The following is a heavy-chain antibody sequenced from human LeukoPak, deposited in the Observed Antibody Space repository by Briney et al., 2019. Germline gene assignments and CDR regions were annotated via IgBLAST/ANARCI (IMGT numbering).Heavy chain of an antibody. D-gene: IGHD3-10*01. V-gene: IGHV3-74*01. CDR1: GFTFSTYW. J-gene: IGHJ4*02. CDR2: IHGDGTFT. CDR3: ARDLVLGSGSYGQ. Sequence: GGSLRLSCAASGFTFSTYWMHWVRQAPGKALVWVSRIHGDGTFTTSADSVKGRFTISRDNAQNMVYLQMNSLRVEDTAVYYCARDLVLGSGSYGQWGQGTLVTVSS.